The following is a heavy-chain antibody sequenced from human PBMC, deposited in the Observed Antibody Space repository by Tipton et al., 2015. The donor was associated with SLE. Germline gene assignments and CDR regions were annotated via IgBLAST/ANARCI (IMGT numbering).Heavy chain of an antibody. CDR3: ARVFVGV. CDR2: IYHSGST. Sequence: TLSLTCTVSGGSSSSYYWSWIRQPAGKGLEWIGSIYHSGSTYYNPSLKSRVTISVDTSENQFSLKLSSVTAADTAVYYCARVFVGVWGQGTTVTVSS. D-gene: IGHD3-3*01. V-gene: IGHV4-4*07. J-gene: IGHJ6*02. CDR1: GGSSSSYY.